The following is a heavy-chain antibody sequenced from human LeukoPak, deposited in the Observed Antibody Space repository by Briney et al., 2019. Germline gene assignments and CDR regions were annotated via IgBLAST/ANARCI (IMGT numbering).Heavy chain of an antibody. CDR3: TTVIAVAWHPDY. J-gene: IGHJ4*02. CDR1: GFTFSNAW. Sequence: GGSLRLSCAASGFTFSNAWMSWVRQAPGKGLEWVGRIKSKTDGGTTDYAAPVKGRFTISRDESKNTLYLQMNSLKTEDTAVYYCTTVIAVAWHPDYWGQGTLVTVSS. D-gene: IGHD6-19*01. V-gene: IGHV3-15*01. CDR2: IKSKTDGGTT.